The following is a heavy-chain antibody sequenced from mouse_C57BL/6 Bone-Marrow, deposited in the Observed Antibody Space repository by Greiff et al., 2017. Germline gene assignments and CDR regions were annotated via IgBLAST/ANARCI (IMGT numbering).Heavy chain of an antibody. CDR1: GYSFTDYN. J-gene: IGHJ1*03. CDR3: ARWGITTVPEISWYFDV. V-gene: IGHV1-39*01. D-gene: IGHD1-1*01. Sequence: EVQLQQSGPELVKPGASVKISCKASGYSFTDYNMNWVKQSNGKSLEWIGVINPNYGTTSYNQKFKGKATLTVDQSSSTAYMQLNSLTSEDSAVYYCARWGITTVPEISWYFDVWGTGTTVTVSS. CDR2: INPNYGTT.